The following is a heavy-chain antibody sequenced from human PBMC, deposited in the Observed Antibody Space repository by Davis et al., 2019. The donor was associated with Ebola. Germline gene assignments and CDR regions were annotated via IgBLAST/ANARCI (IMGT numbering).Heavy chain of an antibody. D-gene: IGHD5-12*01. J-gene: IGHJ4*02. Sequence: MPGGSLRLSCAASGFTFSSYGMHWIRQPPGKGLEWIGNIYHSGRTYYNPSLKSRLTISVDTSKNQFSLKVNSVTAADTAFYYCARIPTPWGYDLDYWGEGTLVTVSS. V-gene: IGHV4-38-2*01. CDR2: IYHSGRT. CDR1: GFTFSSYG. CDR3: ARIPTPWGYDLDY.